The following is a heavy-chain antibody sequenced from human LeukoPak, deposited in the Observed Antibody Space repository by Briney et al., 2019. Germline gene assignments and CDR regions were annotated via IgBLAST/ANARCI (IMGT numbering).Heavy chain of an antibody. V-gene: IGHV3-7*01. CDR2: IKQGGSEK. Sequence: PGGSLRLSCAASGFTFSNYWMSWVRQAPGKGLEWVANIKQGGSEKFYVDSVKGRFTISRDDAKNSLYLQMNSLRAEDTAVYYCARIYCGGGNCYLDSWGQGTLVTVSS. CDR1: GFTFSNYW. CDR3: ARIYCGGGNCYLDS. J-gene: IGHJ4*02. D-gene: IGHD2-15*01.